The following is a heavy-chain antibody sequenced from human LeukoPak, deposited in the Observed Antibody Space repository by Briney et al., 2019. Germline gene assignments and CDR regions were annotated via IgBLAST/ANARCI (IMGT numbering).Heavy chain of an antibody. CDR1: GFTVDNNY. Sequence: GGSLRLSCAASGFTVDNNYMSWVRQAPGKGLEWVSIIYSGGDTNYADSVKGRLTNSRDNSKNTLFLQMNSLRADDTAVYYCARVDYGSGSYFDLWGQGTLVTVSS. V-gene: IGHV3-66*01. D-gene: IGHD3-10*01. CDR3: ARVDYGSGSYFDL. J-gene: IGHJ4*02. CDR2: IYSGGDT.